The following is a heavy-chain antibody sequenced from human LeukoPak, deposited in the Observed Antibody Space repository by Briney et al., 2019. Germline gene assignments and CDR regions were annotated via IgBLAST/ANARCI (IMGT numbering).Heavy chain of an antibody. V-gene: IGHV1-2*02. CDR3: ARKVVMGVDY. Sequence: ASVKVSCKASGYTFTGYYIHWVRQAPGQGLEWMGWINPNSGGTNYAQKFQGRVTMTTDTSISTAYMELSRLRSDDTAVYYCARKVVMGVDYWGQGTLVTVSS. CDR1: GYTFTGYY. D-gene: IGHD4-23*01. J-gene: IGHJ4*02. CDR2: INPNSGGT.